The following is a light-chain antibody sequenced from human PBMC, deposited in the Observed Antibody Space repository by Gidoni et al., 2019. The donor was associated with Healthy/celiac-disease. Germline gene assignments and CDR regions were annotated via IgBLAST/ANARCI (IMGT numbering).Light chain of an antibody. J-gene: IGKJ4*01. CDR2: GAS. CDR1: PSVSSSY. CDR3: QQYGSSPWVT. Sequence: EMVLPQSPGTLSLSPGERATLSCRSSPSVSSSYLAWYQQKPGQAPRLLIYGASSRATGIPDRFSGSGSGTDFTLTISRLEPEDFAVYYCQQYGSSPWVTFGGGTKVEIK. V-gene: IGKV3-20*01.